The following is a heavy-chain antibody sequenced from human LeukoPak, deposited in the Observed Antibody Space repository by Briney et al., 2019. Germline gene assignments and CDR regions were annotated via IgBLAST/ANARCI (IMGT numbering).Heavy chain of an antibody. CDR3: ARDNGRRGFDY. CDR2: ISWDGGST. D-gene: IGHD3-10*01. CDR1: GFTFDDYT. Sequence: GGSLRLSCAASGFTFDDYTMHWVRQAPGKGLEWVSLISWDGGSTYYADSVKGRFTISRDNSKNSLYLQMNSLRAEDTAVYYCARDNGRRGFDYWGQGTLVTVSS. V-gene: IGHV3-43*01. J-gene: IGHJ4*02.